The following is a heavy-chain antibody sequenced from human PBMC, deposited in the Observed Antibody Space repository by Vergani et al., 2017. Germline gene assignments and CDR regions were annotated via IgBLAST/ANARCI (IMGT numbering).Heavy chain of an antibody. D-gene: IGHD6-19*01. CDR3: AGGPPARRSSGWFVHY. J-gene: IGHJ4*02. V-gene: IGHV4-39*01. Sequence: QLQLQESGPGLVKPSETLSLTCTVSGGSISSSSYYWGWIRQPPGKGLEWIGRIYYSGSTYYNPSLKSRVTISVDTSKNQFSLKLSSVTAADTAVYSCAGGPPARRSSGWFVHYWGQGTLVTVSS. CDR1: GGSISSSSYY. CDR2: IYYSGST.